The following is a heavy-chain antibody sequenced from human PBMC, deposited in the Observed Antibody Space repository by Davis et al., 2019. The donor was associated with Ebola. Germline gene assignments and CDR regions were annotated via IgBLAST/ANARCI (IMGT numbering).Heavy chain of an antibody. CDR2: IYYSGST. Sequence: MPSETLSLTCTVSGGSISSSSYYWSWIRQPPGKGLEWIGYIYYSGSTNYNPSLKSRVTISVDTSKNQFSLKLSSVTAADTAVYYCARVEFGSGWIGDTNWGQGTLVTVSS. V-gene: IGHV4-61*01. J-gene: IGHJ4*02. CDR3: ARVEFGSGWIGDTN. CDR1: GGSISSSSYY. D-gene: IGHD6-19*01.